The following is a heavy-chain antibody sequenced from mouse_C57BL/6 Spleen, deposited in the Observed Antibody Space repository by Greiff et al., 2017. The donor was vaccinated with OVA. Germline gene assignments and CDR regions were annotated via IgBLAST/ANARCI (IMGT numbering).Heavy chain of an antibody. Sequence: VQLQQPGAELVKPGASVKMSCKASGYTFTRYWITWVKQRPGQGLEWIGDIYPGSGSTNYNEKFKSKATLTVDTSSSTAYMQLSSLTSEDSAVYYCARFGDYEGYWYFDVWGTGTTVTVSS. V-gene: IGHV1-55*01. CDR2: IYPGSGST. J-gene: IGHJ1*03. D-gene: IGHD2-4*01. CDR1: GYTFTRYW. CDR3: ARFGDYEGYWYFDV.